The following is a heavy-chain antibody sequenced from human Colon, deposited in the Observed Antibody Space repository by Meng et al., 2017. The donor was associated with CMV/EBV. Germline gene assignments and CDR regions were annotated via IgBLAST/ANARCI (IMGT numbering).Heavy chain of an antibody. CDR3: ARAEVDY. CDR1: GGSFSGCY. Sequence: TRTRPGAVYGGSFSGCYWSWIRQPPGKELAWIGEINHSGSTNYNPSLKSRVTISVDTSKNQFSLKLSSVTAADTAVYYCARAEVDYWGQGTLVTVSS. J-gene: IGHJ4*02. V-gene: IGHV4-34*01. CDR2: INHSGST.